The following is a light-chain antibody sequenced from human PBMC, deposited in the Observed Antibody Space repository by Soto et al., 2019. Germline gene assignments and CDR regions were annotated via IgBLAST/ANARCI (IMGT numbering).Light chain of an antibody. CDR3: CSYAGSNTYV. Sequence: QSALTQPASVSGSPGQSITISCTGTSSDVGSYNFVSWYQQHPDKAPKLMIYEGSKRPSGVSNRFSGSKSGNTASLTISGLQAEDEADYYCCSYAGSNTYVFGTGTKLTVL. CDR2: EGS. CDR1: SSDVGSYNF. J-gene: IGLJ1*01. V-gene: IGLV2-23*01.